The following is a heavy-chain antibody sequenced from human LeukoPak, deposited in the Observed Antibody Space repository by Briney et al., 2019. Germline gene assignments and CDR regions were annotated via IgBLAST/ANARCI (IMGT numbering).Heavy chain of an antibody. D-gene: IGHD5-24*01. J-gene: IGHJ4*02. CDR2: INSDGNST. Sequence: GGSLRLSCAASGFSFSNYWMHWVRQGPGKGLVWASRINSDGNSTSYADSVKGRFTISRDNAKNTLFLQMNSLRAEDTAVYFCARGGDWVQFASHIDYWGQGTLVTVSS. CDR1: GFSFSNYW. V-gene: IGHV3-74*01. CDR3: ARGGDWVQFASHIDY.